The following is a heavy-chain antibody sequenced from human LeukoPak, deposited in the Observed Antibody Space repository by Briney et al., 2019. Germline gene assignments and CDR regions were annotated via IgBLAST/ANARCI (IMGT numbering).Heavy chain of an antibody. CDR1: GYSFSDYW. V-gene: IGHV5-51*01. D-gene: IGHD5-24*01. J-gene: IGHJ4*02. CDR3: ARRDGYDSTTFDY. Sequence: PGESLKISCKGSGYSFSDYWIGWVRQMPGKGLEWMAIIHPGVSDTRYSPSFQGQVTISADKSISTAYLQWSILKASDTAMYYCARRDGYDSTTFDYWGQGTLVTVSS. CDR2: IHPGVSDT.